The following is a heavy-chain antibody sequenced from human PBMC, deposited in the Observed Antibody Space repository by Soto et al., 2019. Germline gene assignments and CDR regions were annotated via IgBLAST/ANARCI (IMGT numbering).Heavy chain of an antibody. CDR2: IYYSGST. Sequence: SETLSLTCTVSGGSISSSSYYWGWIRQPPGKGLEWIGSIYYSGSTYYNPSLKSRVTISVDTSKNQFSLKLSSVTAADTAVYYCARHFSFSNYYYYMDVRGKRTTVTVSS. D-gene: IGHD3-3*01. CDR3: ARHFSFSNYYYYMDV. J-gene: IGHJ6*03. CDR1: GGSISSSSYY. V-gene: IGHV4-39*01.